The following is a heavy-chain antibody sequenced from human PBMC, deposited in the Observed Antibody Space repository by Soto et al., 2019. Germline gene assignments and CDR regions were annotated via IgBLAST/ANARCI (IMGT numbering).Heavy chain of an antibody. CDR1: GFSFSNAW. V-gene: IGHV3-15*07. CDR3: TTGSVEGV. J-gene: IGHJ6*02. D-gene: IGHD2-15*01. CDR2: IKRKIEGEKT. Sequence: EVQLVESGGGLVKPGGSLRLSCAASGFSFSNAWMNWVRQAPGKGLEWVGRIKRKIEGEKTDYAAPVKGRLTISRDDSKNTLHLQMNSLKADDTALYYCTTGSVEGVWGQGTTVTVSS.